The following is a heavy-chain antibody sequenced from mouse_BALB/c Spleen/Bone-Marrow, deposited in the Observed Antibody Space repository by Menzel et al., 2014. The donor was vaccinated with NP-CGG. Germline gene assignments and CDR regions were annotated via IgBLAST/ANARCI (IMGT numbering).Heavy chain of an antibody. D-gene: IGHD1-1*01. Sequence: QVHVKQSGAELVRPGVSVKISCKGSGYTFTDYALHWVKQSHAKSLEWIGIISTYYGDASYNQKFKGKATMTVDKSSSTAYMELARLTSEGSAIYYCARVSYDYFDYWGQGTTLTVSS. CDR2: ISTYYGDA. V-gene: IGHV1S137*01. CDR3: ARVSYDYFDY. J-gene: IGHJ2*01. CDR1: GYTFTDYA.